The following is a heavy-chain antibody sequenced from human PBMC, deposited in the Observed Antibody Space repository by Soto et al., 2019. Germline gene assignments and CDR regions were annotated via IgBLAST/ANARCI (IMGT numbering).Heavy chain of an antibody. CDR2: INHSGST. D-gene: IGHD3-10*01. V-gene: IGHV4-34*01. Sequence: SETLSLTCAVYGGSFSGYYWSWIRQPPGKGLEWIGEINHSGSTNYNPSLKSRVTISVDTSKNQFSLKLSSVTAADTAVYYCARVHRLLWFGEFPLDYWGQGTLVTVSS. CDR1: GGSFSGYY. J-gene: IGHJ4*02. CDR3: ARVHRLLWFGEFPLDY.